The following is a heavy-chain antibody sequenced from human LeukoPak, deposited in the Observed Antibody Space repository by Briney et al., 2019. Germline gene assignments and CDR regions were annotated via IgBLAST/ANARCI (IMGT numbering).Heavy chain of an antibody. CDR3: ARGRRSPLYYYGSGSSSYGMDV. D-gene: IGHD3-10*01. J-gene: IGHJ6*02. Sequence: SETLSLTCTVSGGSISSSSYYWGWIRQPPGKGLEWIGSIYYSGSTYYNPSLKSRVTISVDTSKNQFSLKLSSVTAADTAVYYCARGRRSPLYYYGSGSSSYGMDVWGQGTTVTVSS. CDR2: IYYSGST. CDR1: GGSISSSSYY. V-gene: IGHV4-39*07.